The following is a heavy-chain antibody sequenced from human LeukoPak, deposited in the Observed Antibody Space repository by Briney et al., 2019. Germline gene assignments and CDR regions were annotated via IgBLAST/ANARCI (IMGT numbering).Heavy chain of an antibody. CDR3: GMATVSPDYYYYYGMDV. V-gene: IGHV3-48*02. D-gene: IGHD2-21*02. CDR1: GFTFSSYS. CDR2: ISSSSSTI. J-gene: IGHJ6*02. Sequence: PGGSLRLSCAASGFTFSSYSMNWVRQAPGKGLEWVSYISSSSSTIYYADSAKGRFTISRDNAKNSLYLQMNSLRDEDTAVYYCGMATVSPDYYYYYGMDVWGQGTTVTVSS.